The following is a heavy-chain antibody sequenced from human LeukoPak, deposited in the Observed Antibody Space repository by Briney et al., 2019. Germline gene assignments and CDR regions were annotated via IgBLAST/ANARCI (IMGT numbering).Heavy chain of an antibody. CDR3: ARVGIAVAGTES. D-gene: IGHD6-19*01. V-gene: IGHV4-34*01. CDR2: INHSGST. J-gene: IGHJ5*02. Sequence: PSETLSLTSAVYGGSFSGYYWSWIRQPPGKGLEWIGEINHSGSTDYNPSLKSRVTISVDTSKNQFSLKLSSVTAADTAVYYCARVGIAVAGTESWGQGTLVTVSS. CDR1: GGSFSGYY.